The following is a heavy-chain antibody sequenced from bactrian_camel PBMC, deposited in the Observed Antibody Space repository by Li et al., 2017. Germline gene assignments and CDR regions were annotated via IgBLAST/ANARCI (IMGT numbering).Heavy chain of an antibody. Sequence: QLVESGGGSVQTGGSLRLSCKVSTYRYTRYTFGWFRQYPGKEREGVAFINDEGRITYADSVKARFTISRDNAKNTVYLQMNYLRTEDTAMYYCSNGLDRDRWRTPGPGTQVTVS. D-gene: IGHD1*01. V-gene: IGHV3S53*01. CDR1: TYRYTRYT. CDR2: INDEGRI. J-gene: IGHJ4*01.